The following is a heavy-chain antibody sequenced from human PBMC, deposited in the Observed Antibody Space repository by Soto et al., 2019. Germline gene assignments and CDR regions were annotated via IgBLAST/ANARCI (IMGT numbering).Heavy chain of an antibody. Sequence: SETLSLTCAVYDGSFRFYYWSWIRQHPGKGLEWIGEINHSGSTNYNPSLKSRVTISVDTSKSQFSLELSSVTAADTAVYYCARGPRSSGRRGIDYWGQGTLVTVSS. CDR2: INHSGST. D-gene: IGHD3-22*01. CDR3: ARGPRSSGRRGIDY. J-gene: IGHJ4*02. CDR1: DGSFRFYY. V-gene: IGHV4-34*01.